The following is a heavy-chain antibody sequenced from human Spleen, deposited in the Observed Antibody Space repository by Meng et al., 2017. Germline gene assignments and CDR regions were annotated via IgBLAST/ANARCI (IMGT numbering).Heavy chain of an antibody. D-gene: IGHD4-11*01. Sequence: QVQLQQGGAGLLQPSETLSYTCVVSGGSFSDYYWSWIRQPPGKGLEWIGEINHSGSTNYNPSLESRATISVDTSQNNLSLKLSSVTAADSAVYYCARGPTTMAHDFDYWGQGTLVTVSS. CDR3: ARGPTTMAHDFDY. V-gene: IGHV4-34*01. J-gene: IGHJ4*02. CDR1: GGSFSDYY. CDR2: INHSGST.